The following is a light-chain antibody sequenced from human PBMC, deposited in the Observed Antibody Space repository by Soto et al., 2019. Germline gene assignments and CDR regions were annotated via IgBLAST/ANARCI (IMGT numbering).Light chain of an antibody. V-gene: IGKV1-5*01. CDR1: QSMNDW. Sequence: DIQMTQSPSTLSASVGDRVTITCRASQSMNDWLAWYQQKPGKAPKGLIYDASSLQSGVPSRFSGSGSGTEFTLTIDSLQPDDVATYYCLRYNAFSQTFGQGTKVEI. CDR2: DAS. J-gene: IGKJ1*01. CDR3: LRYNAFSQT.